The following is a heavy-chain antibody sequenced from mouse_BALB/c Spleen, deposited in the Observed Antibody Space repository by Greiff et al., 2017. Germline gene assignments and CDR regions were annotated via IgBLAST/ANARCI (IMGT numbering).Heavy chain of an antibody. Sequence: VKLVESGAELVRPGASVTLSCKASGYTFTDYEMHWVKQTPVHGLEWIGAIDPETGGTAYNQKFKGKATLTADKSSSTAYMELRSLTSEDSAVYYCTSLAYWGQGTLVTVSA. CDR2: IDPETGGT. CDR1: GYTFTDYE. V-gene: IGHV1-15*01. J-gene: IGHJ3*01. CDR3: TSLAY.